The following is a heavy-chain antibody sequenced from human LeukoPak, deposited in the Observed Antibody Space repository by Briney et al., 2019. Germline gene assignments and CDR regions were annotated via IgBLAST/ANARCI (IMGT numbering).Heavy chain of an antibody. CDR3: AAVPWFGEFRIDY. V-gene: IGHV1-3*01. CDR1: GYTFTTYA. CDR2: INADDGNT. D-gene: IGHD3-10*01. J-gene: IGHJ4*02. Sequence: ASVKVSCKTSGYTFTTYAIHWVRQAPGQRLEWMGLINADDGNTRYSQKFQERVTITRDMSTSTAYMELSSLRSEDTAVYYCAAVPWFGEFRIDYWGQGTLVTVSS.